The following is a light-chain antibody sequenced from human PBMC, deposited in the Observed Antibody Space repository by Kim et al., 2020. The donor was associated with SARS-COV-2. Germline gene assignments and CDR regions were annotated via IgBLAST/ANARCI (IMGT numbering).Light chain of an antibody. V-gene: IGLV2-14*03. J-gene: IGLJ1*01. Sequence: QSALTQPACVSGSPGQSITISCTGTSSDVGGYDYVSWYQQHPGTAPKFMIFDVSKRPSGVSNRFSGSKSGNTASLTISGLQPEDDADYYCSSYTSSNTYVFGTGTKVTVL. CDR3: SSYTSSNTYV. CDR1: SSDVGGYDY. CDR2: DVS.